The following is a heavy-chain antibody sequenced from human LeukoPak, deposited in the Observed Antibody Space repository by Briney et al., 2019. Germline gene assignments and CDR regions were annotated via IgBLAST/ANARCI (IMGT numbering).Heavy chain of an antibody. CDR3: VGGGQWLALDY. D-gene: IGHD6-19*01. CDR1: GGSINAYY. V-gene: IGHV4-59*03. J-gene: IGHJ4*02. Sequence: SETLSLTCTVSGGSINAYYWSWIRQPPGKGLEWIGYIHYSGTTEYNPSHNSLVTISIDTSKNQFSLKLTSVTAADTAVYYCVGGGQWLALDYWGQGSLVSDSS. CDR2: IHYSGTT.